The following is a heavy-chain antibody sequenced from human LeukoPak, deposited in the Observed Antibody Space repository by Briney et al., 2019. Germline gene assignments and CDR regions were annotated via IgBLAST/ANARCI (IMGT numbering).Heavy chain of an antibody. Sequence: GGSLRLSCAASGFTFSSYAMSWVRQAPGKGLEWVSAISGSGGSTYYADSVKGRFNISRDNSKTTLYLQMNSLRAEDTAVYYCAKDLLRNTAMVTGYYYYYYMDVWGKGTTATVSS. D-gene: IGHD5-18*01. V-gene: IGHV3-23*01. CDR2: ISGSGGST. CDR3: AKDLLRNTAMVTGYYYYYYMDV. J-gene: IGHJ6*03. CDR1: GFTFSSYA.